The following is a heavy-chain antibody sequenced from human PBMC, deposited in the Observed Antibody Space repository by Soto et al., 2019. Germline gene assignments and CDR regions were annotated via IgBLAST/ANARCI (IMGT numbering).Heavy chain of an antibody. Sequence: SETLSLTCTVSGGSISSYYWSWIRQPPGKGLEWIGYIYYSGSTNYNPSLKSRVTISVDTSKNQFSLKLSSVTAADTAVYYCARSSGYDLRSYYFDYWGQGTLVTVS. V-gene: IGHV4-59*01. J-gene: IGHJ4*02. D-gene: IGHD5-12*01. CDR2: IYYSGST. CDR1: GGSISSYY. CDR3: ARSSGYDLRSYYFDY.